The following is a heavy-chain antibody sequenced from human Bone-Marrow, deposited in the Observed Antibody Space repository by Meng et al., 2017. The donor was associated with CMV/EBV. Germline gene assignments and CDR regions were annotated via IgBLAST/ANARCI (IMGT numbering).Heavy chain of an antibody. Sequence: GGSLRLSCAASGFTFSSYGMHWVRQAPGKGLEWVAFIRYDGSNKYYADSVKGQFTISRDNSKNTLYLQMNSLRAEDTAVYYCAKAEEWELINWGQGTLVTVSS. V-gene: IGHV3-30*02. CDR2: IRYDGSNK. D-gene: IGHD1-26*01. CDR1: GFTFSSYG. CDR3: AKAEEWELIN. J-gene: IGHJ4*02.